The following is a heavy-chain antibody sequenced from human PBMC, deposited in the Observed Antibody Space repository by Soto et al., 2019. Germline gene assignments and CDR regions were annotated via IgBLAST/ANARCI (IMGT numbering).Heavy chain of an antibody. V-gene: IGHV1-8*01. CDR1: GYTFSDCD. CDR2: MNAKSGDT. CDR3: ARGNPFNYAGFDV. Sequence: VASVKVSCKASGYTFSDCDINWLRQTSGQGPEWMGWMNAKSGDTFFAQRFHDKFNMTWDTSLTTAYMEVGSLTSDHAAIYYCARGNPFNYAGFDVWGQGTTVTVSS. J-gene: IGHJ6*02. D-gene: IGHD3-16*01.